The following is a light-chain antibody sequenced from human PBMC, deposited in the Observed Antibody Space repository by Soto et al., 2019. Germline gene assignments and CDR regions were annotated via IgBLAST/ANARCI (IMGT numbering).Light chain of an antibody. CDR3: SSYTSSSTVV. CDR1: RRDVGSSNY. CDR2: DVS. Sequence: QSVLPQPASVSGSPGQSITISCTGTRRDVGSSNYVSWYQPRPGKAPRLMIYDVSDRPAGISIRFSGSKSGNTASLTISGLQAEDEADYFWSSYTSSSTVVFGGGTQRTVL. J-gene: IGLJ3*02. V-gene: IGLV2-14*01.